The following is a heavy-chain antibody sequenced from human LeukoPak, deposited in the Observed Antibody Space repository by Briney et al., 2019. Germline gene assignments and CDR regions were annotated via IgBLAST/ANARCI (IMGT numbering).Heavy chain of an antibody. CDR2: LNSSGGST. D-gene: IGHD1-26*01. Sequence: VKVSYKASGYTFTGYYIHWVRQAPGQGLEWMGILNSSGGSTTYAQKFQGRITMTRDASTSTVYMELRSLRSEDTAVYYCARDRWELSYYFDYWGQGTLVTVSS. CDR3: ARDRWELSYYFDY. V-gene: IGHV1-46*01. J-gene: IGHJ4*02. CDR1: GYTFTGYY.